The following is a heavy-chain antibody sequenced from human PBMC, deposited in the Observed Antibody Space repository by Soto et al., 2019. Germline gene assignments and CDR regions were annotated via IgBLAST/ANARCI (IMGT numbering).Heavy chain of an antibody. CDR3: ARGVGGSGLNWFDP. D-gene: IGHD6-19*01. CDR2: IHYSGSA. CDR1: GSSIIGNY. J-gene: IGHJ5*02. Sequence: ASLTLTVKFSGSSIIGNYWTWIPQSPERGLEWIGYIHYSGSANHNPSLNSRLTMSVDRSKSQFSTKLASVTAADTGVYYCARGVGGSGLNWFDPWGQGTLVTGSS. V-gene: IGHV4-59*12.